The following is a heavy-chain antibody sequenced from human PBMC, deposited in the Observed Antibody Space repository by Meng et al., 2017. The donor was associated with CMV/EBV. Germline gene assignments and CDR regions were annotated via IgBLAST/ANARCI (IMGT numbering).Heavy chain of an antibody. D-gene: IGHD4-17*01. V-gene: IGHV4-59*01. CDR3: ARVYGDYADNYYYYGMDV. J-gene: IGHJ6*02. CDR2: IYYSGST. Sequence: SETLSLTCTVSGGSISSYYWSWIRQPPGKGLEWIGYIYYSGSTNYNPSLKSRVTISVDTSKNQFSLKLSSMTAADTAVYYCARVYGDYADNYYYYGMDVWGQGTTVTVSS. CDR1: GGSISSYY.